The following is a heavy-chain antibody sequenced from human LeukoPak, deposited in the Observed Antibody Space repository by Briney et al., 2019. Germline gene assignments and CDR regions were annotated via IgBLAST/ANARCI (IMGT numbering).Heavy chain of an antibody. D-gene: IGHD6-13*01. CDR1: GGSISSYY. CDR2: IYCSGST. J-gene: IGHJ6*02. V-gene: IGHV4-59*01. Sequence: SETLSLTCTVSGGSISSYYWSWIRQPPGKGLGWIGNIYCSGSTNYNPSLKSRVTISVDTSNNQFSLKLSSVTAADTAVYYCARSGDSSSWYPYYYYYGMDVWGQGTTVTVSS. CDR3: ARSGDSSSWYPYYYYYGMDV.